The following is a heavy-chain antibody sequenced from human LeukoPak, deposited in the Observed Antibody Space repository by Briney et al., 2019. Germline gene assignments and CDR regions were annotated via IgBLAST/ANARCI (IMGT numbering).Heavy chain of an antibody. D-gene: IGHD3-10*01. V-gene: IGHV3-30*02. CDR3: AKDWGLWFGESTPGY. CDR1: GFTFSSYG. Sequence: GGSLRLSCAASGFTFSSYGMHWVRQAPGKGLEWVAFIRYDGSNKYYADSVKGRFTISRDNSKNTLYLRMNSLRAEDTAVYYCAKDWGLWFGESTPGYWGQGTLVTVSS. J-gene: IGHJ4*02. CDR2: IRYDGSNK.